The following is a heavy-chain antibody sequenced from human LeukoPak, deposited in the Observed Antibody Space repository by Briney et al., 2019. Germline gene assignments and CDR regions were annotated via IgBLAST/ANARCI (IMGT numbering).Heavy chain of an antibody. J-gene: IGHJ4*02. V-gene: IGHV1-69*01. D-gene: IGHD5-24*01. CDR3: ARSRGDGYKLDY. CDR1: GGTFSSYA. CDR2: IIPIFGTA. Sequence: SVKVSCKASGGTFSSYAISWVRQAPGQGLEWMGGIIPIFGTANYAQKFQGRVTITADESTSTAYMELSSLRSEDAAVYYCARSRGDGYKLDYWGQGTLVTVSS.